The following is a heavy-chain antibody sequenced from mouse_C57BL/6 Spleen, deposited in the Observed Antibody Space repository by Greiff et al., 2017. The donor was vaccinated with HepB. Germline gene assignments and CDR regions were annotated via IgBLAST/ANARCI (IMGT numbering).Heavy chain of an antibody. CDR2: IRLKSDNYAT. D-gene: IGHD2-5*01. CDR1: GFTFSNYW. Sequence: EVKLEESGGGLVQPGGSMKLSCVASGFTFSNYWMNWVRQSPEKGLEWVAQIRLKSDNYATHYAESVKGRFTISRDDSKSSVYLQMNNLRAEDTGIYYCTASLSNVPFDYWGQGTTLTVSS. J-gene: IGHJ2*01. V-gene: IGHV6-3*01. CDR3: TASLSNVPFDY.